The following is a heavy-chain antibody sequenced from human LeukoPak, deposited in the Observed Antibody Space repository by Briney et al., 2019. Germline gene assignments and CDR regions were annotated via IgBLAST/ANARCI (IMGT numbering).Heavy chain of an antibody. CDR1: GYTDNRFG. V-gene: IGHV1-18*01. Sequence: GASVRVSCKTSGYTDNRFGITWVRQAPGQGLEWIGRISSDNGNTKYADKVQGRVSMTTDRSTNTAYLGLRSLRFDDTAVYFCANVAKGRYFFYYMDVWGKGTTVTVSS. J-gene: IGHJ6*03. CDR3: ANVAKGRYFFYYMDV. CDR2: ISSDNGNT.